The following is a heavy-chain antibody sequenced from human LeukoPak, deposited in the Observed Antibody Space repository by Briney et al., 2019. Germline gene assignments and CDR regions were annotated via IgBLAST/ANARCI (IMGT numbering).Heavy chain of an antibody. J-gene: IGHJ6*02. Sequence: PGGSLRLSCAASGFTFSSYAMSCVRQAPGKGLEWVSAISGSGGSTYYADSVKGRFTISRDNSKNTLYLQMNSLRAEDTAVYYCAKVDGSGPYYYYGMDVWGQGTTVTVSS. CDR1: GFTFSSYA. V-gene: IGHV3-23*01. CDR2: ISGSGGST. D-gene: IGHD3-10*01. CDR3: AKVDGSGPYYYYGMDV.